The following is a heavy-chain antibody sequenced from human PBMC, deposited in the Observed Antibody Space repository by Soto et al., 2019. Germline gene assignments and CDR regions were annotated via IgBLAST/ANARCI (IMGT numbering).Heavy chain of an antibody. Sequence: QVQLQESGPGLVKPSQTLSLTCTVSGASISSGGYYWGWIRQHPGKGLEWIGFIYYIGTSYYNPSRESRSTLSVDTSKNHFSLNLTSVTAADTAVYYCARVLRDVLSDRYYWYFDLWGRGTLVTVSS. CDR1: GASISSGGYY. D-gene: IGHD3-16*02. CDR2: IYYIGTS. J-gene: IGHJ2*01. CDR3: ARVLRDVLSDRYYWYFDL. V-gene: IGHV4-31*03.